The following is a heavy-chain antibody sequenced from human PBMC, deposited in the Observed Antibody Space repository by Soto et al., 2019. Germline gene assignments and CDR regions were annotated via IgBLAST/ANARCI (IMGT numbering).Heavy chain of an antibody. V-gene: IGHV1-18*01. CDR1: GYTFNRHG. J-gene: IGHJ4*02. Sequence: QVQVVQSGGEVKKPGASVMVSCRASGYTFNRHGISWVRQAPGQGLEWMGWISCYNGDTHYAQKLQGRVTMTRDTSASTVYMELRSLRSDDTAVYYCARDPSNTSGYNMYLDYWGQGNLVTVSS. CDR3: ARDPSNTSGYNMYLDY. CDR2: ISCYNGDT. D-gene: IGHD3-3*01.